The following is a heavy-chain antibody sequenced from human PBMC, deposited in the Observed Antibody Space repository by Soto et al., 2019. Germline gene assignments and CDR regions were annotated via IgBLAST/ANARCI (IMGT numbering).Heavy chain of an antibody. D-gene: IGHD3-16*01. V-gene: IGHV3-9*01. J-gene: IGHJ4*02. CDR1: GFTFDDNA. CDR2: INWKSDI. Sequence: PGGSLRLSCAVSGFTFDDNAIHWVRQAPEKGLEWVSGINWKSDICYEDSVKGRVTISRDNAENSLYLQMNSLRAEDTALYYCAISQDRGGRTTFIYWGQGTQVTVSS. CDR3: AISQDRGGRTTFIY.